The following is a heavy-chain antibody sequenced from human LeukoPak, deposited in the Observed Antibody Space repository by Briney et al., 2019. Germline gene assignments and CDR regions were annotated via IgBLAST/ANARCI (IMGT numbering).Heavy chain of an antibody. CDR2: INPNSGGT. J-gene: IGHJ4*02. D-gene: IGHD2-15*01. CDR1: GYTFTCYY. CDR3: AKTDRVVVAIKYYFDY. Sequence: ASVKVSCKASGYTFTCYYMHWVRQAPGQGLEWMGWINPNSGGTNYAQKFQGRVTMTRDTSISTAYMELSRLRSDDTAVYYCAKTDRVVVAIKYYFDYWGQGTLVTVSS. V-gene: IGHV1-2*02.